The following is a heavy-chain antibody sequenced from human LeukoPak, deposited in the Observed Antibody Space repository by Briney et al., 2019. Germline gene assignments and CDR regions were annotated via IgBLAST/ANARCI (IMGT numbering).Heavy chain of an antibody. CDR3: VSFCETY. J-gene: IGHJ4*02. D-gene: IGHD2-15*01. V-gene: IGHV3-74*01. CDR2: INSDGSWT. CDR1: GNYW. Sequence: GGSLRLSCAASGNYWMHWVRQAPGKGLVWVSHINSDGSWTSYADSVKGRFTISKDNAKNTVYLQMNNLRAEDTAVYYCVSFCETYWGRGTLVTVSS.